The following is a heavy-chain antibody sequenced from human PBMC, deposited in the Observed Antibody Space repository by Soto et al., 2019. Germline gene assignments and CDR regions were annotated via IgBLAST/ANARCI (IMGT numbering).Heavy chain of an antibody. CDR1: GYTFTSYG. Sequence: ASVKVSCKASGYTFTSYGISWVRQAPGQGLEWMGWISAYNGNTNYAQELQGRVTMTTDTSTSTAYMELRSLRSDDTAVYYCARDLSSGYQGYFDLWGRGTLVTVSS. J-gene: IGHJ2*01. CDR3: ARDLSSGYQGYFDL. D-gene: IGHD3-22*01. CDR2: ISAYNGNT. V-gene: IGHV1-18*01.